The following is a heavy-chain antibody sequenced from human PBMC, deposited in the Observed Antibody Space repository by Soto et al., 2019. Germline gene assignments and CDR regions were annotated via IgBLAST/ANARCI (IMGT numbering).Heavy chain of an antibody. J-gene: IGHJ5*02. CDR3: AKVGPWAEVKPSLDWFDP. CDR1: GFTFSNYA. CDR2: ISASGGSI. Sequence: EMQLLESGGGLVQPGGSLRLSCAASGFTFSNYAMSWGRQAPGKGLEWVSAISASGGSIYYADSVKGRFTISKDTSVDTMFLQMNSLRVADKAVYYCAKVGPWAEVKPSLDWFDPWGQGTLVTVSS. V-gene: IGHV3-23*01. D-gene: IGHD3-10*01.